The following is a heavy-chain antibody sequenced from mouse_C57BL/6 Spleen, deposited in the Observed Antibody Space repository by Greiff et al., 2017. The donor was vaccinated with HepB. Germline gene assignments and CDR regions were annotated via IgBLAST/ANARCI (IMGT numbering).Heavy chain of an antibody. CDR1: GYAFTNYL. V-gene: IGHV1-54*01. D-gene: IGHD1-1*01. CDR3: ARARYYGGSFFDY. CDR2: IYPGSGGT. Sequence: VQLQESGAELVRPGTSVKVSCKASGYAFTNYLIDWVKQRPGQGLEWIGVIYPGSGGTNYNEKFKGKATLTADKSSSTAYMQLSSLTSEDSAVYFCARARYYGGSFFDYWGQGTTVTVSS. J-gene: IGHJ2*01.